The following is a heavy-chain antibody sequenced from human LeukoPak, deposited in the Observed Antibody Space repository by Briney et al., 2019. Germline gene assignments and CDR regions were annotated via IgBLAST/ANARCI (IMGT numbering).Heavy chain of an antibody. Sequence: GASVKVSCKASGYTFTSYGISWVRQAPGQGLEWMGIINPSGGSTSYAQKFQGRVTMTRDMSTSTVYMELSSLRSDDTAVYYCARGSPPRRNYDSRGYYSYYFDYWGQGTLVTVSS. J-gene: IGHJ4*02. CDR2: INPSGGST. V-gene: IGHV1-46*01. D-gene: IGHD3-22*01. CDR3: ARGSPPRRNYDSRGYYSYYFDY. CDR1: GYTFTSYG.